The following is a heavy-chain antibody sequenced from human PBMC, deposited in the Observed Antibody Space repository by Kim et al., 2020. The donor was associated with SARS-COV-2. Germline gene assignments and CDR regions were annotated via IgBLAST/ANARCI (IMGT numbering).Heavy chain of an antibody. V-gene: IGHV3-64D*06. J-gene: IGHJ4*02. CDR1: GFTFSSYT. D-gene: IGHD3-22*01. Sequence: GGSLRLSCSASGFTFSSYTMNWVRQAPGKGLQYISGISSNGGNTYHADSVKGRFSISRDNSKNTLYLQMTSLRAEDTGVYYCVKDRITTYYYDNSGYPGDYWGQGTLVTVSS. CDR3: VKDRITTYYYDNSGYPGDY. CDR2: ISSNGGNT.